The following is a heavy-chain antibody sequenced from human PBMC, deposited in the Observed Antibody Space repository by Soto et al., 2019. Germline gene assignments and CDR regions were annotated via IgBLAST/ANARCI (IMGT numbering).Heavy chain of an antibody. Sequence: PGGSLRLSCAASGFTFSSYGMHWVRQAPGKGLEWVAVISYDGSNKYYADSVKGRFTISRDNSKNTLYLQMNSLRAEDTAVYYCAKDTSLDYWGQGTLVTVSS. D-gene: IGHD3-16*01. CDR1: GFTFSSYG. CDR3: AKDTSLDY. V-gene: IGHV3-30*18. J-gene: IGHJ4*02. CDR2: ISYDGSNK.